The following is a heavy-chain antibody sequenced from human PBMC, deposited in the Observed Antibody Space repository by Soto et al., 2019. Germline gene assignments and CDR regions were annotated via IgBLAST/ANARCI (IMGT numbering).Heavy chain of an antibody. J-gene: IGHJ4*02. Sequence: ASVKVSCKASGYTFTSYGISWVRQAPGQGLEWMGWISAYNGNTNYAQKLQGRVTMTTDTSTSTAYMELRSLRSDDTAVYYCARVRIAADAYYFDYWGQGTLVTVSS. D-gene: IGHD6-13*01. CDR1: GYTFTSYG. CDR3: ARVRIAADAYYFDY. V-gene: IGHV1-18*01. CDR2: ISAYNGNT.